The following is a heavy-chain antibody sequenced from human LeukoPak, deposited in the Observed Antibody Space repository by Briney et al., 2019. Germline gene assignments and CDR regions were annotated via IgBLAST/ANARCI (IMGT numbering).Heavy chain of an antibody. D-gene: IGHD6-6*01. CDR1: GYTLTELS. CDR2: FDPEDGET. J-gene: IGHJ6*03. CDR3: ATANSSPLNYYYYYMDV. Sequence: ASVKVSCKVSGYTLTELSMHWVRQAPGKGLEWMGGFDPEDGETIYAQKFQGRVTMTEDTSTDTAYMELSSLRSEDTAVYYCATANSSPLNYYYYYMDVWGKGTTVTVSS. V-gene: IGHV1-24*01.